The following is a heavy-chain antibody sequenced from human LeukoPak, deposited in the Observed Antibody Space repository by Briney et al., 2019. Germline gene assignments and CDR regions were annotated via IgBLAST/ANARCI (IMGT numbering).Heavy chain of an antibody. V-gene: IGHV1-69*13. CDR1: GGTFSSYA. J-gene: IGHJ4*02. Sequence: EASVKVSCKASGGTFSSYAISWVRQAPGQGLEWMGGIIPIFGTANYAQKFQGGVTITADESTSTAYMELSSLRSEDTAVYHCARESRDSFDYWGQGTLVTVSS. D-gene: IGHD6-13*01. CDR2: IIPIFGTA. CDR3: ARESRDSFDY.